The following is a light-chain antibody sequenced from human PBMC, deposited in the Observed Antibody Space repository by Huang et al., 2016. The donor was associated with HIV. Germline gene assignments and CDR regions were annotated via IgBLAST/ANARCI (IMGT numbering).Light chain of an antibody. V-gene: IGKV1-39*01. Sequence: DIQMTQSPSSLSASVGDRVIISCRASQSINKYLNWYQQMPGKAPKLLIYGASTLQRVVSSRFIGSVSGTDFTLTIGSLQPEDAATYYCQQSYNAPRTFGQGTLLEI. CDR2: GAS. CDR3: QQSYNAPRT. CDR1: QSINKY. J-gene: IGKJ2*01.